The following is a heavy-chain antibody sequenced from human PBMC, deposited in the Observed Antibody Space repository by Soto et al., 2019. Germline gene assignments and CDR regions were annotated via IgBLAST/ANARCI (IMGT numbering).Heavy chain of an antibody. D-gene: IGHD3-9*01. CDR3: ARSHYYDILTGYFDY. CDR1: GGSISSYY. CDR2: IYYSGST. J-gene: IGHJ4*02. V-gene: IGHV4-59*01. Sequence: TLSLTCTVSGGSISSYYWSWIRQPPGKGLEWIGYIYYSGSTNYNPSLKSRVTISVDTSKNQFSLKLSSVTAADTAVYYCARSHYYDILTGYFDYWGQGTLVTVSS.